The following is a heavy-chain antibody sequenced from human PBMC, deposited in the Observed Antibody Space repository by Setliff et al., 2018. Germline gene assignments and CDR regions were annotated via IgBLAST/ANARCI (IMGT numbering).Heavy chain of an antibody. Sequence: ASVKVSCKTSGYNFITLGISWVRQAPGRGLEWLGWISGYSGDTSYAQKFQDRVALTTDTSTSTAYMEMRSLTSDDTAVYYCATFRGYTYGYDYWGQGTLVTVSS. V-gene: IGHV1-18*01. CDR1: GYNFITLG. CDR2: ISGYSGDT. J-gene: IGHJ4*02. CDR3: ATFRGYTYGYDY. D-gene: IGHD5-18*01.